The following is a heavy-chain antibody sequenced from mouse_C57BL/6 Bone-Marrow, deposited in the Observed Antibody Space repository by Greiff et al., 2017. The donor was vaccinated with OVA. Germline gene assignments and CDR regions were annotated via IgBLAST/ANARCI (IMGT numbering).Heavy chain of an antibody. Sequence: QVQLQQPGAELVKPGASVKLSCKASGYTFTSYWMQWVKQRPGQGLEWIGEIDPSDSYTNYNQKFKGKSTLTVDKSSSTAYMQLSSLTSEDSAVYYCARGDYDEGFAYWGQGTLVTVSA. CDR2: IDPSDSYT. D-gene: IGHD2-4*01. J-gene: IGHJ3*01. CDR3: ARGDYDEGFAY. V-gene: IGHV1-50*01. CDR1: GYTFTSYW.